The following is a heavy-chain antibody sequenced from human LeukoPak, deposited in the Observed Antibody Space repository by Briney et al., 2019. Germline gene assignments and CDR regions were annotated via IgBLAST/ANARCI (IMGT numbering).Heavy chain of an antibody. V-gene: IGHV3-23*01. J-gene: IGHJ5*02. CDR1: GFTFSSYA. Sequence: GGSLRLSCAASGFTFSSYAMSWVRQAPGKGLEWVSAISGSGGSTYYADSVKGRFTISGDNSKNTLYLQMNSLRAEDTAVYYCAKVYSSGWYQVNNWFDPWGQGTLVTVSS. D-gene: IGHD6-19*01. CDR3: AKVYSSGWYQVNNWFDP. CDR2: ISGSGGST.